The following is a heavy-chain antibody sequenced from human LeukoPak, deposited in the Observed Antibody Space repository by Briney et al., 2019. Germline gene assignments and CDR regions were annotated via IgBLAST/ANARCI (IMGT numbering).Heavy chain of an antibody. CDR3: ARDLPLLAPAANTGYYYYYMDV. D-gene: IGHD2-2*01. CDR1: GYTFTGYY. Sequence: ASVKVSCKASGYTFTGYYMHCVRQAPGQGLEWMGWINPNSGGTNYAQKFQGRVTMTRDTSISTAYMELSRLRSDDTAVYYCARDLPLLAPAANTGYYYYYMDVWGKGTTVTVSS. J-gene: IGHJ6*03. V-gene: IGHV1-2*02. CDR2: INPNSGGT.